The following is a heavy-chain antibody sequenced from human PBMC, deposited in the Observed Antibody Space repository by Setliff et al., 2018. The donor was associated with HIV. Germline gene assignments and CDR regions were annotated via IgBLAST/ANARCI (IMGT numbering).Heavy chain of an antibody. J-gene: IGHJ6*02. CDR3: ASTSSPPDILTGYWGWYGMDV. CDR1: GGTFSSYA. CDR2: IIPIFGTA. Sequence: SVKVSCKASGGTFSSYAISWVRQAPGQGLEWMGGIIPIFGTANYAQKFQGRVTITTEESTRTAYMELSSLRSEDTAVYYCASTSSPPDILTGYWGWYGMDVWGQGTTVTVSS. V-gene: IGHV1-69*05. D-gene: IGHD3-9*01.